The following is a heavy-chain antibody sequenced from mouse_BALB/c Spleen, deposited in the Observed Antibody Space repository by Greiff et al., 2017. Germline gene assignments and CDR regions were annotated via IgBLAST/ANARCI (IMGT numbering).Heavy chain of an antibody. CDR3: ARSYLWEDFDY. J-gene: IGHJ2*01. Sequence: EVQLQQSGPGLVKPSQSLSLTCTVTGYSITSDYAWNWIRQFPGNKLEWMGYISYSGSTSYNPSLKSRISITRDTSKNQFFLQLNSVTTEDTATYYCARSYLWEDFDYWGQGTTLTVSS. D-gene: IGHD5-1*01. CDR2: ISYSGST. CDR1: GYSITSDYA. V-gene: IGHV3-2*02.